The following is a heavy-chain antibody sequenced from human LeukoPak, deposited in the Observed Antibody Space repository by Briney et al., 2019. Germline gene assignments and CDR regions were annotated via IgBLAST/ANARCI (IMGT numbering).Heavy chain of an antibody. J-gene: IGHJ4*02. CDR1: GYTLTGYY. CDR2: INPDSGGT. V-gene: IGHV1-2*02. D-gene: IGHD3-3*01. CDR3: ARVPRVTVFGVVRRGQDYFDY. Sequence: ASVKVSCKASGYTLTGYYIHWVRRAPGQGLEWMGWINPDSGGTNYAQKFQGRVTVTRDTSISTAYMELSRLRSDDTAVYYCARVPRVTVFGVVRRGQDYFDYWGQGTLVTVSS.